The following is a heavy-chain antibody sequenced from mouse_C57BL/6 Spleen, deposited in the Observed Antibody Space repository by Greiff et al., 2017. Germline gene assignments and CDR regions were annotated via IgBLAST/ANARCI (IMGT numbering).Heavy chain of an antibody. D-gene: IGHD1-1*01. CDR3: ARGGVITTVPLDY. Sequence: EVKLVESGPGLVKPSQSLSLTCSVTGYSITSGYYWNWIRQFPGNKLEWMGYISYDGSNNYNPSLKNRISITRDTSKNQFFLKLNSVTTEDTATYYCARGGVITTVPLDYWGQGTTLTVSS. CDR1: GYSITSGYY. J-gene: IGHJ2*01. CDR2: ISYDGSN. V-gene: IGHV3-6*01.